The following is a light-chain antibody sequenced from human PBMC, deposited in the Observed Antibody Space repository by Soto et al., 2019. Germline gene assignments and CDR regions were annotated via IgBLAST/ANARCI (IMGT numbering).Light chain of an antibody. CDR3: QPYDNLPT. Sequence: DIQMTQSPSSLSASVGDRVTITCQASQDISNYLHWYQQKPGKAPKLLIYDASNLETGVPSRFSGHGSGTDFTFTISSLQLGDIATYYCQPYDNLPTFCQGTRLEIK. CDR2: DAS. CDR1: QDISNY. V-gene: IGKV1-33*01. J-gene: IGKJ5*01.